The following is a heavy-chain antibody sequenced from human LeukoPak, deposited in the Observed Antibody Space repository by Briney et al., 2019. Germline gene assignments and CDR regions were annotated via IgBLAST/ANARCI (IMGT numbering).Heavy chain of an antibody. CDR2: ISTAGTT. CDR1: VGSISSGGYY. Sequence: SETLSLTCTVAVGSISSGGYYWSWIRQPPGKGLEWIAYISTAGTTFYNPSLKSRVTLSLDRSKNQFSLNLTSITAADTAVYYCAGQNVPTPHDYWGQGTQVTVSS. V-gene: IGHV4-30-2*01. D-gene: IGHD2-2*01. CDR3: AGQNVPTPHDY. J-gene: IGHJ4*02.